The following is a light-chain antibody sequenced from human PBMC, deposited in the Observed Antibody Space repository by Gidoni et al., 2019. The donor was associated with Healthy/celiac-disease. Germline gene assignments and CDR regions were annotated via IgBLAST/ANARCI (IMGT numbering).Light chain of an antibody. J-gene: IGLJ2*01. CDR1: SSDVGGYNY. CDR3: SSYTSSSTGGV. Sequence: QSALTQPASASGSPGQSITISCTGTSSDVGGYNYVSWYQQHPGKAPKLMIYEVSNRPSGVSNRFSGSKSGNTASLTISGLQAEDEADYYCSSYTSSSTGGVFGGGTKLTVL. CDR2: EVS. V-gene: IGLV2-14*01.